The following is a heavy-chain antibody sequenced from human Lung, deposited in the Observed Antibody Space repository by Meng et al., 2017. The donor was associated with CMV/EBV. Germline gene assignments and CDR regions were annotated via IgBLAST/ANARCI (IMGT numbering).Heavy chain of an antibody. V-gene: IGHV1-2*02. CDR3: ARDRYLHVGSAWDY. D-gene: IGHD1-26*01. Sequence: SVXVSXXASGYTFTGYYMNWVRQAPGQGLEWMGWIIPNSGGTNYAQKFQGRVTMTGDTSISTAYMELSRLRSEDTAVYYCARDRYLHVGSAWDYWGKGTXVTVSS. CDR2: IIPNSGGT. CDR1: GYTFTGYY. J-gene: IGHJ4*02.